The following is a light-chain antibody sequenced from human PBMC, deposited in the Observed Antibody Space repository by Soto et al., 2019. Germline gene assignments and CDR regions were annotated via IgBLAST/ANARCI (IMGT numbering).Light chain of an antibody. Sequence: EIVLTQSLDTLSLYPGESATLSCRASQSISSNLAWYQQKPGQAPRLLIYGASTRATGIPDRFSGSGSGTDFTLTISRLEPEDFAVYCCRQYGRSLGFAFGGGTKVDI. J-gene: IGKJ4*01. CDR1: QSISSN. CDR2: GAS. CDR3: RQYGRSLGFA. V-gene: IGKV3-20*01.